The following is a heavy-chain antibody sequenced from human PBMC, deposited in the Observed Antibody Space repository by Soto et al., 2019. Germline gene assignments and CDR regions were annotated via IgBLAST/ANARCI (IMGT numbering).Heavy chain of an antibody. Sequence: ESGGGVVQPGRSLRLSCAASGFTFSGYVMHWVRQAPGKGLEWVVVISKDGSNKHYADSVKGRFTISRDNSKNTLYLQMNNLRAEDTAVYYCARSYCGDDCALDYWGQGTLVTV. D-gene: IGHD2-21*02. CDR2: ISKDGSNK. CDR1: GFTFSGYV. CDR3: ARSYCGDDCALDY. V-gene: IGHV3-30-3*01. J-gene: IGHJ4*02.